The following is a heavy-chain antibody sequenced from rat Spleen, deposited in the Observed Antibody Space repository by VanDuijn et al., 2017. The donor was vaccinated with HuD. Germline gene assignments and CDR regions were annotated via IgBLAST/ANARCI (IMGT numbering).Heavy chain of an antibody. CDR3: TSPFRWFAY. V-gene: IGHV2-13*01. Sequence: QAQLKESGPGLVQPSQTLSLTCTVSGFSLSSYGVIWVRQPPGKGLEWMGVIWGNGSPNYNSALKSRLSISRDTSKSQVYLKMNSLQTEDTAIYFCTSPFRWFAYWGQGTLVTVSS. CDR2: IWGNGSP. CDR1: GFSLSSYG. J-gene: IGHJ3*01.